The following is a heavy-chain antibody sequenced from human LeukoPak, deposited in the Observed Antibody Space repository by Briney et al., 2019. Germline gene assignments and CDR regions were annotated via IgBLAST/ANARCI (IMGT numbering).Heavy chain of an antibody. V-gene: IGHV3-48*04. Sequence: GGSLRLSCAASGFTFSSYSMNWVRQAPGKGLEWVSYISSSSSTIYYADSVKGRFTISRDNAKNSLCLQMNSLRAEDTAVYYCARGGRIAAAGTFRPFDYWGQGTLVTVSS. CDR3: ARGGRIAAAGTFRPFDY. CDR1: GFTFSSYS. CDR2: ISSSSSTI. J-gene: IGHJ4*02. D-gene: IGHD6-13*01.